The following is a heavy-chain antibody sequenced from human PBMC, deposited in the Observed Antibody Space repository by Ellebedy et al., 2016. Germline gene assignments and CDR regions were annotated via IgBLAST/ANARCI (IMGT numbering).Heavy chain of an antibody. V-gene: IGHV3-21*04. CDR1: GFTFSSYA. CDR2: ISSSSSYI. J-gene: IGHJ4*02. Sequence: GGSLRLSCAASGFTFSSYAMSWVRQAPGRGLEWVSSISSSSSYIYYADSVKGRFTISRDNAKNSLYLQMNSLRAEDTAIYYCTKNRASLDYWGQGILVTVSS. D-gene: IGHD2/OR15-2a*01. CDR3: TKNRASLDY.